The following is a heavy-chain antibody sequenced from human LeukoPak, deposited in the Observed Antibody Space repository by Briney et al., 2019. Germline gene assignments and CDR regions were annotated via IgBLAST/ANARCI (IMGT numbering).Heavy chain of an antibody. CDR3: ARAGLATMTTRYFQY. Sequence: ASVKVSCTASGYTFTTYGISWVRQAPGQGLEWMGWINTYTGNTDYAQRLQGRVTMTTDTSTRTAYMELTSLRSDDTAVYYCARAGLATMTTRYFQYWGQGTLVTVSS. CDR2: INTYTGNT. J-gene: IGHJ1*01. V-gene: IGHV1-18*01. CDR1: GYTFTTYG. D-gene: IGHD4-17*01.